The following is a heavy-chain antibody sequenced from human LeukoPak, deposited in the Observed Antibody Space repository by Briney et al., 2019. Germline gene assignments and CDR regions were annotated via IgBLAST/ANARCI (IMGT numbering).Heavy chain of an antibody. CDR2: ISSSGSTI. J-gene: IGHJ6*03. CDR3: ARDPYSGNYGSYYYYYMDV. CDR1: GFTFSDYY. D-gene: IGHD3-22*01. Sequence: GGSLRLSCAASGFTFSDYYMSWIRQAPGKGLEWVSYISSSGSTIFYADSVKGRFTISRDNAKNSLYLQINSLGPEDTAVYFCARDPYSGNYGSYYYYYMDVWGKGTTVTVSS. V-gene: IGHV3-11*04.